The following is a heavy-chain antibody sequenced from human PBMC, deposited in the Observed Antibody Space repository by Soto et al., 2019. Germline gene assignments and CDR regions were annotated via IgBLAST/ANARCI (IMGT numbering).Heavy chain of an antibody. CDR1: GFTFSTYS. CDR3: ARAFGSTYYNPLDY. Sequence: GGSLRLSCAASGFTFSTYSMNWVRQAPGKGLEWVSYISSSSSTIFYTDSVKGRFTVSRDNAKNSLYLQMNSLRVEDTAVYYCARAFGSTYYNPLDYWGQGTLVTVPS. V-gene: IGHV3-48*01. CDR2: ISSSSSTI. D-gene: IGHD1-26*01. J-gene: IGHJ4*02.